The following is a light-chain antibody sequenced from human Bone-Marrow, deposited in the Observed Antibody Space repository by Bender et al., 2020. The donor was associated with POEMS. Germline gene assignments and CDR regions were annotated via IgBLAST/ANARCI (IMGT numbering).Light chain of an antibody. CDR1: SSNIGAHA. CDR2: SSH. V-gene: IGLV1-44*01. J-gene: IGLJ3*02. CDR3: AVWDGGLNGWV. Sequence: QSVLTQPPSASGTPGQRVTISCSGGSSNIGAHAVNWYQHLPGTAPNLLIYSSHRRPSEVPDRFSGSVSGTSASLAISGLQSEDEADYYCAVWDGGLNGWVFGGGTKLTVL.